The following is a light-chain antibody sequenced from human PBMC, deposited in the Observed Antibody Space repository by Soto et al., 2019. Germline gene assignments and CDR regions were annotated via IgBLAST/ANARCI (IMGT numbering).Light chain of an antibody. Sequence: EVVLTQSPATLSLSPGERATLSCRASQNVRPFLDWYQQKPGQAPRLLINGASSRATGIPDRFSGSGSGMDFTLTISSLAPEDFAVYYCQQSGDSQWTFGQGTKVDIK. CDR1: QNVRPF. V-gene: IGKV3-20*01. J-gene: IGKJ1*01. CDR2: GAS. CDR3: QQSGDSQWT.